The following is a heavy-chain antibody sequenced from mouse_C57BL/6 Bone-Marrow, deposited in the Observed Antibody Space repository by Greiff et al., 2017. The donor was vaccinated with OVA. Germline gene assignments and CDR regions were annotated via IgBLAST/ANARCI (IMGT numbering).Heavy chain of an antibody. D-gene: IGHD1-1*01. Sequence: VQLQQSGPELVKPGASVKISCKASGYTFTDYYMNWVKQSHGKSLEWIGDINPNNGGTSYNQKFKGKATLTVDKSSSTAYMELRSLTSEDSAVYYCAGYYGSSFAYWGQGTLVTVSA. CDR3: AGYYGSSFAY. J-gene: IGHJ3*01. V-gene: IGHV1-26*01. CDR1: GYTFTDYY. CDR2: INPNNGGT.